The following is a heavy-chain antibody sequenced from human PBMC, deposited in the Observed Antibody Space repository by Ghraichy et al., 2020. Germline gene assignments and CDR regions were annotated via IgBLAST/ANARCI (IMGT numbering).Heavy chain of an antibody. Sequence: SETLSLTCAVYGGSFSGYYWSWIRQPPGKGLEWIGEINHSGSTNYNPSLKSRVTISVDTSKNQFSLKLSSVTAADTAVYYCARGSVADYWGQGTLVTVSS. CDR1: GGSFSGYY. J-gene: IGHJ4*02. V-gene: IGHV4-34*01. CDR2: INHSGST. CDR3: ARGSVADY.